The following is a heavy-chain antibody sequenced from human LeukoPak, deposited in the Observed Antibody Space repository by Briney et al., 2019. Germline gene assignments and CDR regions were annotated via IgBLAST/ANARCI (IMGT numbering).Heavy chain of an antibody. CDR2: INWNGGST. D-gene: IGHD3-3*01. Sequence: PGGSLRLSCAASGFNFDDYGMSWVRQAPGKGLEWVSGINWNGGSTGYADSVKGRFTISRDNAKNSLYLQMNSLRAEDTALYYCARDRRKRFWSGFYTELDYWGQGTLVTVSS. CDR3: ARDRRKRFWSGFYTELDY. J-gene: IGHJ4*02. CDR1: GFNFDDYG. V-gene: IGHV3-20*04.